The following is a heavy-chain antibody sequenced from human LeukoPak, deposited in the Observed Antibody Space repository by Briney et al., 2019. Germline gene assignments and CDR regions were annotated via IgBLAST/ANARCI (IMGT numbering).Heavy chain of an antibody. CDR1: GGSFSGYY. CDR3: ARGPYYSYY. V-gene: IGHV4-34*01. J-gene: IGHJ4*02. CDR2: INHSGST. D-gene: IGHD3-16*01. Sequence: SETLSLTCAVYGGSFSGYYWSWIRQPPGKGLGWIGEINHSGSTNYNPSLKSQVTISVDTSKNQFSLKLSSVTAADTAVYYCARGPYYSYYWGQGTLVTVSS.